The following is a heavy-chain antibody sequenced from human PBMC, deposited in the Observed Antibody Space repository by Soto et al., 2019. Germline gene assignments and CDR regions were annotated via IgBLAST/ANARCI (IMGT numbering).Heavy chain of an antibody. CDR3: ARVRYSSGWLDAFDL. CDR2: ISSSSSYI. Sequence: GGSLRLSCAASGFTFSSYSMNWVRQAPGKGLEWVSSISSSSSYIYYADSVKGRFTISRDNAKNSLYLQMNSLRAEDTAVYYCARVRYSSGWLDAFDLWGQGTMVTVSS. CDR1: GFTFSSYS. V-gene: IGHV3-21*01. D-gene: IGHD6-19*01. J-gene: IGHJ3*01.